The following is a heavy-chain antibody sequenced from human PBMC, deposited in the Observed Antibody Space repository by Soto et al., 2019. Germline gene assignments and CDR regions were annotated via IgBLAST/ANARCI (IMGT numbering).Heavy chain of an antibody. CDR2: VYWDDDK. Sequence: QITLKESGPMLVKPTQALTLTCTCSGFSLTTSGVGVGWIRQPPGKALEWLALVYWDDDKRYSPSLTNRLTLSSDTSKNQVVLTLTNVDPTDTGTYFCAHKGGFGYPESWGQGIMVTVSS. CDR1: GFSLTTSGVG. J-gene: IGHJ5*02. V-gene: IGHV2-5*02. D-gene: IGHD5-18*01. CDR3: AHKGGFGYPES.